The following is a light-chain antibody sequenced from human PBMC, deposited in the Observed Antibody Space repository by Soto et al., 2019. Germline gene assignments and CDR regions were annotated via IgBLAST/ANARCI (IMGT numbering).Light chain of an antibody. CDR1: QSINNNY. V-gene: IGKV3-20*01. J-gene: IGKJ1*01. CDR3: QQYGGSPRT. CDR2: GAS. Sequence: EIVLTQSPGTLSLSPGERATLSCRASQSINNNYLAWYQQKRGQAPRLLIYGASSRATGIPDRFSGSGSGTDFTLAISRLEPEECAVYYCQQYGGSPRTFGQGTKVEIK.